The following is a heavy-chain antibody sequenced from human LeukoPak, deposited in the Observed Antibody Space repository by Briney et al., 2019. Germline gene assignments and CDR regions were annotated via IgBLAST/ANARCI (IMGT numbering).Heavy chain of an antibody. CDR1: GGSISSGSYY. D-gene: IGHD3-10*01. V-gene: IGHV4-61*02. CDR3: ARVGALLWFGELETAFDI. CDR2: IFTSGST. J-gene: IGHJ3*02. Sequence: SETLSLACTVSGGSISSGSYYWSWIRQPAGKGLEWIGRIFTSGSTNYNPSHKSRGAISVDTSKNQFSLKLSSVTAADTAVYYCARVGALLWFGELETAFDIWGQGTMVTVSS.